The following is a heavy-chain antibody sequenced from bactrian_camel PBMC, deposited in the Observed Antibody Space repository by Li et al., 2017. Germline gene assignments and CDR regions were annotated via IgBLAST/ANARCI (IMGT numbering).Heavy chain of an antibody. D-gene: IGHD3*01. CDR1: GITEGTNC. V-gene: IGHV3S61*01. CDR2: IYRPGGNA. J-gene: IGHJ4*01. Sequence: SGITEGTNCIGWFRQATGKEREWIASIYRPGGNAFAADSVKGRFTISRGNAEDTLYLQMNSLKIEDTAVYYCALGSSRQATMTARGKGTQVTVS.